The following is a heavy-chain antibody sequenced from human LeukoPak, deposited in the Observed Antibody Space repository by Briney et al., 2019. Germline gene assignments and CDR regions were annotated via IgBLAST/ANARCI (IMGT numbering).Heavy chain of an antibody. Sequence: PGGSLKLSCAASGFTFSSYAMSWVRQAPGKGLEWVAVISYDGSNKYYADSVKGRFTISRDNSKSTLYLQMNSLRVEDTAVYYCARNPGVGSSWYRLHYWGQGTLVTVSS. V-gene: IGHV3-30*03. CDR1: GFTFSSYA. CDR2: ISYDGSNK. CDR3: ARNPGVGSSWYRLHY. D-gene: IGHD6-13*01. J-gene: IGHJ4*02.